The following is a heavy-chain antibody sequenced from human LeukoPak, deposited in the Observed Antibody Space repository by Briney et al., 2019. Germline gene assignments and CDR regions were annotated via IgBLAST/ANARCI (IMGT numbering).Heavy chain of an antibody. CDR3: TRVTFPTYSFDY. V-gene: IGHV4-59*01. J-gene: IGHJ4*02. Sequence: PSETLSLTCTVSGGSISNYYWSWIRQPPGKGLEWIGYFFYSGSTNYNPSLKSRVTISVDTSKNQFSLKLSSVTAADTAVYYCTRVTFPTYSFDYWGQGALVTVSS. CDR1: GGSISNYY. CDR2: FFYSGST. D-gene: IGHD3-16*01.